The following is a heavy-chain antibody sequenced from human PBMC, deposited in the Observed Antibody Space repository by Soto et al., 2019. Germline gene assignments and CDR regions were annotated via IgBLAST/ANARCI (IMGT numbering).Heavy chain of an antibody. J-gene: IGHJ5*02. Sequence: SVKVSCKASGGTFSSYAISWVRQAPGQGLEWMGGIVPIFGTANYAQRFQGRVTITADESTSTAYMELSSLRSEDTAVYYCARGPRGSSPTLKYNWFDPWGQGTLVTVSS. D-gene: IGHD1-26*01. CDR3: ARGPRGSSPTLKYNWFDP. CDR1: GGTFSSYA. CDR2: IVPIFGTA. V-gene: IGHV1-69*13.